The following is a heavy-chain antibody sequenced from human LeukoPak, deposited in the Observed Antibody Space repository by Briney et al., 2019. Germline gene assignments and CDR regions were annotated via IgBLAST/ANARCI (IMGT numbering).Heavy chain of an antibody. CDR2: IWYDGSNK. V-gene: IGHV3-33*01. CDR1: GFTFSSYG. CDR3: ARDGECCSGGSCYDPALDY. D-gene: IGHD2-15*01. Sequence: GGSLRLSCAASGFTFSSYGMHWVRQAPGKGLEWVAVIWYDGSNKYYADSVKGRFTISRDNSKNTLYLQMNSLRAEDTAVYYCARDGECCSGGSCYDPALDYWGQGTLVTVSS. J-gene: IGHJ4*02.